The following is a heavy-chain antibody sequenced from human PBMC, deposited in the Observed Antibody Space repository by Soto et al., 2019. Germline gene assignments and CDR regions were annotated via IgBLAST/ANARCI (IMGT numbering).Heavy chain of an antibody. V-gene: IGHV3-23*01. CDR1: GFTFRDSG. CDR2: ISDDAADT. CDR3: AKSFSKYSLGTFDY. J-gene: IGHJ4*02. Sequence: GGSLRLSCAASGFTFRDSGMSGVRRAPGKGRQWVASISDDAADTYYADSVKGRFTISRDNSKNTLSLQMSSLRVEDTAIYYCAKSFSKYSLGTFDYWGQGALVTVSS. D-gene: IGHD5-18*01.